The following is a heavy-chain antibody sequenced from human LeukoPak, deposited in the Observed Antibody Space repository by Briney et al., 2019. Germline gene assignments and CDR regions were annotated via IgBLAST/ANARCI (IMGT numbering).Heavy chain of an antibody. V-gene: IGHV4-31*03. CDR1: GGSISSGGYF. Sequence: PSETLSLTCTVSGGSISSGGYFCSWIRQHPGKGLEWIGYIYYSGSTYYNPSLKSRVTISVDTSKNQFSLQLSSVTAADTAVYYCAIMRGSTSFDYWGQGTLVTVSS. J-gene: IGHJ4*02. CDR2: IYYSGST. D-gene: IGHD2-2*01. CDR3: AIMRGSTSFDY.